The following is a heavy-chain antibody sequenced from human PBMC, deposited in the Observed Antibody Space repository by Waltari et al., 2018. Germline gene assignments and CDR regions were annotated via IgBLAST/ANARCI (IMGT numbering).Heavy chain of an antibody. Sequence: EVQLVESGGGLVKPGGSRRLSCAASGLTFSSYSMNWVRQAPGKGLEWVSSISSSSSYIYYAASVKGRFTISRDNAKNSLYLQMNSLRAEDTAVYYCARDRGREQQLDFDYWGQGTLVTVSS. V-gene: IGHV3-21*01. CDR2: ISSSSSYI. CDR1: GLTFSSYS. CDR3: ARDRGREQQLDFDY. J-gene: IGHJ4*02. D-gene: IGHD6-13*01.